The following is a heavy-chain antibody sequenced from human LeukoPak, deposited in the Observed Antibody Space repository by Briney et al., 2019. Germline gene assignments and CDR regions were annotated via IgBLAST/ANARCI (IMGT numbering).Heavy chain of an antibody. Sequence: SETLSLTCAVYAGSFSGYYWSWIRQPPGKGLEWIEEINHSGSTNYNPSLKSRVTISVDTSKNQFSLKLSSETAAASAVYYCASGPPRPTFDYWGQGTLVTFSS. CDR1: AGSFSGYY. J-gene: IGHJ4*02. V-gene: IGHV4-34*01. CDR2: INHSGST. CDR3: ASGPPRPTFDY.